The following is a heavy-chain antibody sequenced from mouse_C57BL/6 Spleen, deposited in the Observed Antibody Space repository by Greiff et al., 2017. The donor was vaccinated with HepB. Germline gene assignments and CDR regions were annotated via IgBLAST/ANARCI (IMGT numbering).Heavy chain of an antibody. CDR3: ATYYSNN. CDR1: GYSFTGYY. V-gene: IGHV1-42*01. J-gene: IGHJ2*01. Sequence: VQLQQSGPELVKPGASVKISCKASGYSFTGYYMNWVKQSPEKSLEWIGEINPSTGGTTYNQKFKAKATLTVDKSSSTAYMQLNSLTSEDSAVYYCATYYSNNWGQGTTLTVSS. D-gene: IGHD2-5*01. CDR2: INPSTGGT.